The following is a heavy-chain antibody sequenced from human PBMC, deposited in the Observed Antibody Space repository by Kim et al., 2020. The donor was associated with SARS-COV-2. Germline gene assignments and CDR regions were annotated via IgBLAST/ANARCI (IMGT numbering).Heavy chain of an antibody. CDR1: GGSFSGYY. J-gene: IGHJ3*02. Sequence: SETLSLTCAVYGGSFSGYYWSWIRQPPGKGLEWIGEINHSGSTNYNPSLKSRVTISVDTSKNQFSLKLSSVTAADTAVYYCARGIGPIQLWSDAFDIWGQGTMVTVSS. CDR2: INHSGST. V-gene: IGHV4-34*01. D-gene: IGHD5-18*01. CDR3: ARGIGPIQLWSDAFDI.